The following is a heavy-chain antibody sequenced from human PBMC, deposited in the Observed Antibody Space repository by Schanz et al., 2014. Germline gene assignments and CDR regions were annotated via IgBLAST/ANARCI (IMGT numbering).Heavy chain of an antibody. Sequence: QVQLQESGPGLVKPSQTLSLTCTVSGGSIRSGTYYWSWIRQPAGKALEWVGRVFPNGITNYNPSLKSRVPISLDPSKNQFTLTLAALTAADTAVYYCARDTTWRLDLWGRGTLVTVSS. V-gene: IGHV4-61*02. D-gene: IGHD1-1*01. CDR2: VFPNGIT. CDR3: ARDTTWRLDL. CDR1: GGSIRSGTYY. J-gene: IGHJ2*01.